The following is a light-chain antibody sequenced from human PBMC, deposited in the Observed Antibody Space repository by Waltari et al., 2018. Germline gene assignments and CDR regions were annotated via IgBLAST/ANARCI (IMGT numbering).Light chain of an antibody. J-gene: IGKJ1*01. CDR3: QHYDGFPWT. CDR1: QSISDW. V-gene: IGKV1-5*03. CDR2: KAS. Sequence: DIQMTQSPSTLSASVGDRVTITCRASQSISDWLAWYQHKPGKAPNLLIYKASDLESGVPSRFSGSGSGTEFTLTISSLQPDDFATYYCQHYDGFPWTFGQGTEVESK.